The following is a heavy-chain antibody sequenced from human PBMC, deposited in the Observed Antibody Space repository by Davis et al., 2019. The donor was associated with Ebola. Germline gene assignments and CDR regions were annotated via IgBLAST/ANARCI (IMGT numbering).Heavy chain of an antibody. CDR1: GFTFSSHT. CDR2: ITGSGGST. CDR3: ARDHDRGSLEY. D-gene: IGHD3-22*01. V-gene: IGHV3-23*01. J-gene: IGHJ4*02. Sequence: PGGSLRLSCAASGFTFSSHTMSWVRQAPGKGLEWVSGITGSGGSTYYVDSVKGRFSISRDNSKNTLYLQMNSLRAEDTAVYYCARDHDRGSLEYWGQGTLVTVSS.